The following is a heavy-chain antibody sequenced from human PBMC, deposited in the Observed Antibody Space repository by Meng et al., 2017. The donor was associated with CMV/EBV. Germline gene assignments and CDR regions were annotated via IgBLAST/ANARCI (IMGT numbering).Heavy chain of an antibody. CDR2: IIPILGIA. Sequence: SVKVSCKASAGAFSSYAISWVRQAPGQGLEWMRGIIPILGIANYAQKFQGRVTITADKSTSTAYMELSSLRSEDTAVYYCASFRSTSYSSSSAGDYWGQGTLVTVSS. CDR3: ASFRSTSYSSSSAGDY. V-gene: IGHV1-69*10. D-gene: IGHD6-6*01. CDR1: AGAFSSYA. J-gene: IGHJ4*02.